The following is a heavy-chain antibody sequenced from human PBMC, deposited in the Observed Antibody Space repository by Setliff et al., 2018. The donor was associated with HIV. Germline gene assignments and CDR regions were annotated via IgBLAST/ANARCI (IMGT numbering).Heavy chain of an antibody. Sequence: ASVKVSCKTSGYTFTAYYIYWVRQAPGHGLELMGRIHPNTGSTNYLQEFQGRVTITRDTSMSTVYMALTGLTSDDTAVYYCAKQGYSDSLYAFDVWGQGTMVHRLL. CDR3: AKQGYSDSLYAFDV. D-gene: IGHD1-26*01. V-gene: IGHV1-2*06. CDR1: GYTFTAYY. J-gene: IGHJ3*01. CDR2: IHPNTGST.